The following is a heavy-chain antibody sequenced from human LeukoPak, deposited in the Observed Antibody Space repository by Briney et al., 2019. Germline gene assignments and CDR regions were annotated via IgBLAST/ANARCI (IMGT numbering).Heavy chain of an antibody. J-gene: IGHJ4*02. V-gene: IGHV4-59*01. CDR3: ARDFHNYFDY. D-gene: IGHD5-24*01. CDR2: ISYSGRI. CDR1: GGSISGYY. Sequence: PSETLSLTCTVSGGSISGYYWSWIRQPPGKGLEWIGYISYSGRINYNPSLKSRVTISADTSKNQFSLKLSSVTAADTAVYYCARDFHNYFDYWGQGTLVTVSS.